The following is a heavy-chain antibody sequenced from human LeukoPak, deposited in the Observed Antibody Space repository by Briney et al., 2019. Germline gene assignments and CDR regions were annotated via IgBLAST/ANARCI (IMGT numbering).Heavy chain of an antibody. CDR3: AKDSIVVVPAAIGY. CDR2: ISGSGGST. D-gene: IGHD2-2*02. Sequence: GGSLRLSCAASGFTFSSYAMSWVRQAPGKGLEWVSAISGSGGSTYYADSVKGWFTISRDNSKNTLYLQMNSLRAEDTAVYYCAKDSIVVVPAAIGYWGQGTLVTVSS. CDR1: GFTFSSYA. V-gene: IGHV3-23*01. J-gene: IGHJ4*02.